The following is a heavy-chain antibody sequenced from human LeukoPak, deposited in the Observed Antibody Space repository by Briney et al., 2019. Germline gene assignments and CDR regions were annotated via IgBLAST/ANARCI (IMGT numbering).Heavy chain of an antibody. CDR2: INGDGSNT. D-gene: IGHD6-19*01. V-gene: IGHV3-74*01. CDR1: GFTLSISW. Sequence: GGSLRLFCAAPGFTLSISWMHWVRHSPGKGPVWVARINGDGSNTAYADSVKGRFIVSRDDAKDTLYLQMNSLRAEDTAVYYCFRNLGYGRAWGQGTLVTVSS. J-gene: IGHJ5*02. CDR3: FRNLGYGRA.